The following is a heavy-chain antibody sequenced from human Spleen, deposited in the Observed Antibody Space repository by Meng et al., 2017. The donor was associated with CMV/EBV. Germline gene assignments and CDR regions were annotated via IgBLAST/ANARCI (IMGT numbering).Heavy chain of an antibody. V-gene: IGHV1-69*05. J-gene: IGHJ4*02. D-gene: IGHD2-2*02. CDR3: ARRLHCSSTSCYIDEDDY. CDR1: TFSSYA. CDR2: IIPILGTA. Sequence: TFSSYAISWVRQAPGQGREWMGGIIPILGTANNEQKFQGRVKITTDESTSTAYMELSSLRSEDTAVYYCARRLHCSSTSCYIDEDDYWGQGTLVTVSS.